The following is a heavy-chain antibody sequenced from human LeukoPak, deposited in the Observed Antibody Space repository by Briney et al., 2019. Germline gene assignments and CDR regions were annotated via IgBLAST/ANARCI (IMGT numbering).Heavy chain of an antibody. D-gene: IGHD2-2*01. CDR3: ARRTHCSSTSCYAFDI. J-gene: IGHJ3*02. CDR1: GYTFTSYG. Sequence: ASVKVSCKASGYTFTSYGISWVRQAPGQGLERMGWISAYNGNTNYAQKLQGRVTMTTDTSTSTAYMELRSLRSDDTAVYYCARRTHCSSTSCYAFDIWGQGTMVTVSS. CDR2: ISAYNGNT. V-gene: IGHV1-18*01.